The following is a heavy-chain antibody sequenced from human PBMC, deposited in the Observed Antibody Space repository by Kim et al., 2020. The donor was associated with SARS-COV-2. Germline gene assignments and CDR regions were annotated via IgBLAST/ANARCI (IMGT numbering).Heavy chain of an antibody. Sequence: GGSLRLSCTASGFTFGDYAMSWFRQAPGKGLEWVGFIRSKAYGGTTEYAASVKGRFTISRDDSKSIAYLQMNSLKTEDTAVYYCTSLTMVRGVIKHYYYYGMDVWGQGTTVTVSS. V-gene: IGHV3-49*03. J-gene: IGHJ6*02. CDR3: TSLTMVRGVIKHYYYYGMDV. CDR2: IRSKAYGGTT. CDR1: GFTFGDYA. D-gene: IGHD3-10*01.